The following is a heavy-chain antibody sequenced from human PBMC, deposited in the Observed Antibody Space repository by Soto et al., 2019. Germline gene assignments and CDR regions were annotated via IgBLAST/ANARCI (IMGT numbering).Heavy chain of an antibody. CDR2: IIPIFGTA. CDR1: GGTFSSYA. Sequence: SVKVSCKASGGTFSSYAISWVRQAPGQGLEWMGGIIPIFGTANYAQKFQGRVTITADESTSTAYMELSSLRSEDTAVYYCARAGSYDILTGYPLGFAYWGQGTLVTVSS. V-gene: IGHV1-69*13. CDR3: ARAGSYDILTGYPLGFAY. D-gene: IGHD3-9*01. J-gene: IGHJ4*02.